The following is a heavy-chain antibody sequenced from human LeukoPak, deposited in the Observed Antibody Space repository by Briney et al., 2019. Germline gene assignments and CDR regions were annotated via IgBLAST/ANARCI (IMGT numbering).Heavy chain of an antibody. D-gene: IGHD4-17*01. V-gene: IGHV3-23*01. Sequence: GGSLRLSCAASGFTFSSYAMSWFRQAPGKGLEWASAISGSGGSTYYADSVKGRFTISRDNSKNTLYLQMNSLRAEDTAVYYCAKGHYGDYVPVDYWGQGTLVTVSS. CDR2: ISGSGGST. CDR1: GFTFSSYA. CDR3: AKGHYGDYVPVDY. J-gene: IGHJ4*02.